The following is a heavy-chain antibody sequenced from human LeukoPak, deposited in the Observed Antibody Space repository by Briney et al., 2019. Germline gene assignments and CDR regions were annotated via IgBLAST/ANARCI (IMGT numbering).Heavy chain of an antibody. CDR1: AYTFTTYH. CDR2: MNPYSGDR. CDR3: ARTTSLTASGYDY. Sequence: ASVTVSFTTSAYTFTTYHINWMRQAPGQGLGLLGWMNPYSGDRGYAQKFQGRLSITSDTSISTAYMELSSLKSDDTAVYFCARTTSLTASGYDYWGQGTLVTVSS. D-gene: IGHD4-17*01. J-gene: IGHJ4*02. V-gene: IGHV1-8*03.